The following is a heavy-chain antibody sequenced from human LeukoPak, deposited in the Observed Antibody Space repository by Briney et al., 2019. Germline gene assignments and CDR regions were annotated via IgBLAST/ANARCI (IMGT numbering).Heavy chain of an antibody. J-gene: IGHJ4*02. CDR3: SRDRHSYSGSSKY. Sequence: HWASVKVSCKASGYTFTGYYMHWVRQAPGQGLEWMGWINPNSGGTIYAQKFQGRVTMTRDTSISTAYMELGSLRSDDTAVYYCSRDRHSYSGSSKYWGQGTLVTVSS. V-gene: IGHV1-2*02. CDR1: GYTFTGYY. D-gene: IGHD1-26*01. CDR2: INPNSGGT.